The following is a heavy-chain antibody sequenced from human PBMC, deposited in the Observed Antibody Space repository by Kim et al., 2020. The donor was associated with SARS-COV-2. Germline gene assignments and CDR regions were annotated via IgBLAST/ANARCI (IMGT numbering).Heavy chain of an antibody. D-gene: IGHD2-2*01. Sequence: SETLSLTCTVSGGSISSYYWSWIRQPPGKGLEWIGYIYYSGSTNYNPSLKSRVTISVDTSKNQFSLKLSSVTAADTAVYYCARVADCSSTSCPGGPQFDPWGQGTLVTVSS. J-gene: IGHJ5*02. CDR3: ARVADCSSTSCPGGPQFDP. CDR2: IYYSGST. CDR1: GGSISSYY. V-gene: IGHV4-59*01.